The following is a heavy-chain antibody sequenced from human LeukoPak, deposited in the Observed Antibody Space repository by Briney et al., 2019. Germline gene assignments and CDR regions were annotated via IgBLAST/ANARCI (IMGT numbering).Heavy chain of an antibody. CDR3: ARDMHSSGSYSPLDY. J-gene: IGHJ4*02. CDR2: INPNSGGT. D-gene: IGHD3-10*01. V-gene: IGHV1-2*06. Sequence: ASVKVSCKASGYTFTGYYMHWVRQAPGQGLEWMGRINPNSGGTNYAQKFQGRVTMTRDTSISTAYMELSRLGSDDTAVYYCARDMHSSGSYSPLDYWGQGTLVTVSS. CDR1: GYTFTGYY.